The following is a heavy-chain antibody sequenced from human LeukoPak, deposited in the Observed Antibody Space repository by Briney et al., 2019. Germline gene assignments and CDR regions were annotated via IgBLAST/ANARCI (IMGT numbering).Heavy chain of an antibody. CDR3: ARHGYSSSWLSQGDYQFDP. Sequence: PSETLSLTCTVSGGSISSSSYYWGWVRQPPGKGLEWIGSIYYSGITYYNQSLKSRVTISVDTSKNQFSLNLSSVTAADTAVYCCARHGYSSSWLSQGDYQFDPWGQGTLVTVSS. CDR1: GGSISSSSYY. V-gene: IGHV4-39*01. J-gene: IGHJ5*02. D-gene: IGHD6-13*01. CDR2: IYYSGIT.